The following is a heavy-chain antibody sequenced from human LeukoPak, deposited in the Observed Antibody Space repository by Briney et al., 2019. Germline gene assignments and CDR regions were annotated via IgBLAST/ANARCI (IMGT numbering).Heavy chain of an antibody. Sequence: GESLRLSCAASGFTLSSYWMSWVRQAPEKGLEWVANIKKDGGEEYYVDSVKGRFTISRDNAKNSLYLQMSSLRVEDTAVYYCVRERGVAKGDYWGQGTLVTVSS. CDR2: IKKDGGEE. CDR3: VRERGVAKGDY. J-gene: IGHJ4*02. CDR1: GFTLSSYW. D-gene: IGHD3-10*01. V-gene: IGHV3-7*01.